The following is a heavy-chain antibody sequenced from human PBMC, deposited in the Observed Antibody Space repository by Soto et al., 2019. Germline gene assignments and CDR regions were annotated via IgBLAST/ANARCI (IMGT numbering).Heavy chain of an antibody. V-gene: IGHV4-59*01. Sequence: SETLSLTCTVSGGSISRYYWSWIRQPPGKGLEWIGYFFYSGSTNYNPSLKSRVTISVDTSKNQFSLKLSSVTAADTAVYYCAREYAKEGQIVVNWFDPWGQGTLVTVSS. CDR2: FFYSGST. J-gene: IGHJ5*02. CDR1: GGSISRYY. D-gene: IGHD3-22*01. CDR3: AREYAKEGQIVVNWFDP.